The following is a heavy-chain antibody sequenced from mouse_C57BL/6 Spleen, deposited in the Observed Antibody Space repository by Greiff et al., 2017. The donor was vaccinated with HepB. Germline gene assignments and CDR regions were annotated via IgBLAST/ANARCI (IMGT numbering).Heavy chain of an antibody. D-gene: IGHD2-2*01. Sequence: VQGVESGPGLVAPSQSLSITCTVSGFSLTSYAISWVRQPPGKGLEWLGVIWTGGGTNYNSALKSRLSISKDNSKSQVFLKMNSLQTDDTARYYCAGIYYGYDGDRYYYAMDYWGQGTSVTVSS. CDR1: GFSLTSYA. V-gene: IGHV2-9-1*01. CDR3: AGIYYGYDGDRYYYAMDY. CDR2: IWTGGGT. J-gene: IGHJ4*01.